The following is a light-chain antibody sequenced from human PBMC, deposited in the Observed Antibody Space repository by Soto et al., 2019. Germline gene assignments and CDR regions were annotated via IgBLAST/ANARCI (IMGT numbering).Light chain of an antibody. J-gene: IGKJ1*01. CDR3: KQHSHWPPWT. V-gene: IGKV3-11*01. Sequence: EVVLTQSPATLSLSPGERATLSCRASENVRTFVDWYQQKPGQAPRLLIYGASNRATGIPARFSGSGSRTDFTLTISNLEPEEFAVYYCKQHSHWPPWTCGQGTRVEIQ. CDR1: ENVRTF. CDR2: GAS.